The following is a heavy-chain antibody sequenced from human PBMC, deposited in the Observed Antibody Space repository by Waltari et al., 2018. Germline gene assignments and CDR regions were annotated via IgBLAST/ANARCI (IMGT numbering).Heavy chain of an antibody. J-gene: IGHJ6*02. CDR2: ISGSGGST. CDR3: AKDLCSGGSCYSPYYYYGMDV. Sequence: EVQLLESGGGLVQPGGSLRLSCAASGFSFSSYAMSWVRQAPRKGLEWISAISGSGGSTYYADSVKGRFTISRDNSKNTLYLQMNSLRAEDTAVYYCAKDLCSGGSCYSPYYYYGMDVWGQGTTVTVSS. D-gene: IGHD2-15*01. CDR1: GFSFSSYA. V-gene: IGHV3-23*01.